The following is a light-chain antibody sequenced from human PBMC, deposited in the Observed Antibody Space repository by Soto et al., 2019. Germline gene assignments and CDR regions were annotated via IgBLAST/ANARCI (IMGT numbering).Light chain of an antibody. Sequence: DVVMTQTPLSLSVTPGQPASMSCKSSESLLHTDRKTYLFWYLQKPGQPPQLLISEVSKRFSGVSERFSGSGSGTDFTLKISRVEADDVGIYYCVQSVHFPLTFGGGTKVEIQ. CDR1: ESLLHTDRKTY. CDR2: EVS. CDR3: VQSVHFPLT. J-gene: IGKJ4*01. V-gene: IGKV2D-29*01.